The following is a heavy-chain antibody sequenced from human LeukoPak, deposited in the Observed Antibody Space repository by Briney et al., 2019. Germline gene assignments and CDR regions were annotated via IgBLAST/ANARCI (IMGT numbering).Heavy chain of an antibody. D-gene: IGHD3-9*01. V-gene: IGHV3-30*02. CDR1: GFAFSTSG. Sequence: PGGSLRLSCATSGFAFSTSGMHWVRQAPDTGLEWVAFISYDGSEKYYADSVRGRFTISRDNSKNTLYLQMNSLRAEDTAVYYCAKDTAYILTGYSYYYYYGMDVWGQGTTVTVSS. CDR3: AKDTAYILTGYSYYYYYGMDV. J-gene: IGHJ6*02. CDR2: ISYDGSEK.